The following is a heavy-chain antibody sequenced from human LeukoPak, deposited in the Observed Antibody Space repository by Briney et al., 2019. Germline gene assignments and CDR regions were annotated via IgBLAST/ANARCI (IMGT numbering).Heavy chain of an antibody. CDR3: VRVGYSYGYGDWNHFDY. Sequence: GGSLRLSCAAFGFTVSSNYMSWVRQAPGKGLEWVSIIYSGGSTYYADSVKGRFTISRDNSKNTLYLQMNSLRAEDTAVYFCVRVGYSYGYGDWNHFDYWGQGTLVTVSS. V-gene: IGHV3-66*02. J-gene: IGHJ4*02. D-gene: IGHD5-18*01. CDR2: IYSGGST. CDR1: GFTVSSNY.